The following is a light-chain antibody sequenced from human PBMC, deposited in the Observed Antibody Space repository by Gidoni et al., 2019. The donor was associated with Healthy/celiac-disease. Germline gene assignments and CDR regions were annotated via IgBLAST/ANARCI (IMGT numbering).Light chain of an antibody. Sequence: DIQMTQSPSTLSASVGDRVTITCRASQSISSWLAWYQQKPGKAPKLLIYKASSLESGVPSRFSGSGSRTEFTLTISSLQPDDFATYYCQQYDPLTFGGGTKVEIK. CDR1: QSISSW. J-gene: IGKJ4*01. CDR2: KAS. CDR3: QQYDPLT. V-gene: IGKV1-5*03.